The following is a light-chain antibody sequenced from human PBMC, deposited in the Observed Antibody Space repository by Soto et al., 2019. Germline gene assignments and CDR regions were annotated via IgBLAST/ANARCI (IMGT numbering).Light chain of an antibody. J-gene: IGKJ5*01. CDR3: QQYGSSIT. Sequence: EIVLTQSPGTLSLSPGERATLPCRASQSVKSSYLAWYQHKPGQAPRLLIYGTSSRATGIPDRFSGSGSGTDFTLTISRLEPEDFAVYYRQQYGSSITFGQGTRLEIK. V-gene: IGKV3-20*01. CDR1: QSVKSSY. CDR2: GTS.